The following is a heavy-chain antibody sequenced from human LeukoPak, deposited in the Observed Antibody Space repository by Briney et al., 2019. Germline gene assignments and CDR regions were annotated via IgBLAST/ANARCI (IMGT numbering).Heavy chain of an antibody. CDR2: IYTSGST. J-gene: IGHJ5*02. D-gene: IGHD3-10*01. CDR3: TRDRAGTQSWVELDL. Sequence: PGGSLRLSCAASGFSVSSTYMSWVRQAPGKGLEWVSLIYTSGSTFYADSVMGRFTISRDNPKNTLFLQMNSLRAEDSAVYYCTRDRAGTQSWVELDLWGQGTLATVSS. CDR1: GFSVSSTY. V-gene: IGHV3-66*03.